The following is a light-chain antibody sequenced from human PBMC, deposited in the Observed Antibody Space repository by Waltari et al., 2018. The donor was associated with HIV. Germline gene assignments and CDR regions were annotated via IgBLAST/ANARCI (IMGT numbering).Light chain of an antibody. CDR1: TSNSGGNT. Sequence: QSVLAKPPSASGTPGQRVTIASSGSTSNSGGNTLTWYQQLPGTAPNLLIYSNNERPSGVPDRLSGSTSGTSASLVISGLQSEDEADYYCAAWDDSLKGGAFGTGTKVTVL. J-gene: IGLJ1*01. CDR2: SNN. V-gene: IGLV1-44*01. CDR3: AAWDDSLKGGA.